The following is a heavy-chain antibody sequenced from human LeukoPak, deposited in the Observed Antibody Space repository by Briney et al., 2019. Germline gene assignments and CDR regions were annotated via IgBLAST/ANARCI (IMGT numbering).Heavy chain of an antibody. V-gene: IGHV3-23*01. CDR1: GFTFSTYA. J-gene: IGHJ4*02. Sequence: PGGSLRLSCAASGFTFSTYAMNWVRQAPGKGLEWVSVIVGDGGGIEYADSVKGRFSISRDNSKNILYLQMNSLRADDTAVYYCVRGFRSDYWGQGTLVSVSS. D-gene: IGHD2/OR15-2a*01. CDR2: IVGDGGGI. CDR3: VRGFRSDY.